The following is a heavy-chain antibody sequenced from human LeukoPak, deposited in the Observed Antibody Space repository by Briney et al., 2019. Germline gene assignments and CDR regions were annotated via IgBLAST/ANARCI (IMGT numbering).Heavy chain of an antibody. CDR1: GGSISGYY. J-gene: IGHJ4*02. V-gene: IGHV4-4*07. CDR3: ARDGGSGSFP. CDR2: ISSSGTT. Sequence: SETLSLTCTVSGGSISGYYWNWIRQPAGKGLEWIGRISSSGTTNYNPSLKSRITMSVNTSKNQFSLRLSSVTAADTAVYYCARDGGSGSFPWGQGTLVTVSS. D-gene: IGHD3-10*01.